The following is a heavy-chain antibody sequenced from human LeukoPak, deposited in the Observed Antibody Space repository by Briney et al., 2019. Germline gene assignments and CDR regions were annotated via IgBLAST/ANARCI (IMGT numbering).Heavy chain of an antibody. V-gene: IGHV3-30*02. J-gene: IGHJ4*02. CDR3: ARAHRGFGESGPDY. CDR2: IRYDGSNK. D-gene: IGHD3-10*01. CDR1: GFTFSSYG. Sequence: GGSLRLSCAASGFTFSSYGMHWVRQAPGKGLEWVAFIRYDGSNKYYADSVKGRFTISRDNSKNTLYLQMNSLRAEDTAVYYCARAHRGFGESGPDYWGQGTLVTVSS.